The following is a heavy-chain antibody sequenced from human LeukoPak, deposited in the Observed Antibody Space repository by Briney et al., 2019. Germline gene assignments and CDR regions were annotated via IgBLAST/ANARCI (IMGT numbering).Heavy chain of an antibody. J-gene: IGHJ3*02. Sequence: SVKVSCKXSGGTFSSYAISWVRQAPGQGLEGMGRIIPIFGTANYAQKFQGRVTITTDESTSTAYMELSSLRSEDTAVYYCARGSSVALALAGENDAFDIWGQGTMVTVSS. CDR3: ARGSSVALALAGENDAFDI. D-gene: IGHD3-10*01. CDR2: IIPIFGTA. CDR1: GGTFSSYA. V-gene: IGHV1-69*05.